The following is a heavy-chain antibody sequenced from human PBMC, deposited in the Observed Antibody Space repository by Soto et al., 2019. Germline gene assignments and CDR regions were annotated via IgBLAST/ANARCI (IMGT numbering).Heavy chain of an antibody. Sequence: QIQLVQSGTEVREPGASVKVSCQASGYTFTSYGIIWVRQAPGQGLELMGWISGYNNNKNYAQKYQARVTMTTDTSTRTAYMELRSLRSDDTAVYHCARVGAIAPAEGDYWGQGTLVTVSS. CDR1: GYTFTSYG. V-gene: IGHV1-18*01. J-gene: IGHJ4*02. CDR2: ISGYNNNK. CDR3: ARVGAIAPAEGDY. D-gene: IGHD6-13*01.